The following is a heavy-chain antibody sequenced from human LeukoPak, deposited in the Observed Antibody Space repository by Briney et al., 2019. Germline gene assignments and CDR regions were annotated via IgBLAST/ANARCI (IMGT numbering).Heavy chain of an antibody. CDR3: AGEDIHYDYVWGSYRPTGPYFDY. CDR1: GYTFTSYY. Sequence: ASVKVSCKASGYTFTSYYMHWVRQAPRQGLEWMGIINPSGGSTSYAQKFQGRVTMTRDTSTSTVYMELSSPRSEDTAVYYCAGEDIHYDYVWGSYRPTGPYFDYWGQGTLVTVSS. D-gene: IGHD3-16*02. CDR2: INPSGGST. J-gene: IGHJ4*02. V-gene: IGHV1-46*01.